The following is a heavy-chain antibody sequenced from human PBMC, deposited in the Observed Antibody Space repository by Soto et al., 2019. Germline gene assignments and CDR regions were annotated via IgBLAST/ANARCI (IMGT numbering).Heavy chain of an antibody. Sequence: ASVKVSCKASGYTFTSYGISWARQAPGQGLEWMGWISAYNGNTNYAQKLQGRVTMTTDTSTSTAYMELRSLRSDDTAVYYCARDREMASHAEGAFDIWGQGTMVTVSS. D-gene: IGHD5-12*01. J-gene: IGHJ3*02. CDR2: ISAYNGNT. V-gene: IGHV1-18*01. CDR1: GYTFTSYG. CDR3: ARDREMASHAEGAFDI.